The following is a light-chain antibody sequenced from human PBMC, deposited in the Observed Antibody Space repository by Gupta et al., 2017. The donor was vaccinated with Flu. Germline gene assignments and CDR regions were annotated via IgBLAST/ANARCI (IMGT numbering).Light chain of an antibody. CDR2: DAS. J-gene: IGKJ4*01. V-gene: IGKV3-11*01. CDR3: QQRSNWPPVT. Sequence: EIVLTQSPATLSLSPGERATLSCRASQSISRNLAWYQHKPGQAPRLLICDASDSATGVPARFSGSGCGTDFTLTISSLEPEDFAVYYCQQRSNWPPVTFGGGTKVEIK. CDR1: QSISRN.